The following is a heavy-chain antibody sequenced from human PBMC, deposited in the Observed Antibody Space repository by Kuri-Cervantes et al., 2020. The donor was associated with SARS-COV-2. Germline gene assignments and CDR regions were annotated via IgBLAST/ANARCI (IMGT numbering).Heavy chain of an antibody. D-gene: IGHD3-10*01. V-gene: IGHV3-74*01. Sequence: GGSLRLSCAASGFSFSSYGMSWVRQAPGKGLVWVSRISSDGSITTYADSVKGRFTISRDNAKNTLYLQMNSLRAEDTAVYYCAREPGGWFDPWGQGTLVTVSS. CDR3: AREPGGWFDP. CDR1: GFSFSSYG. CDR2: ISSDGSIT. J-gene: IGHJ5*02.